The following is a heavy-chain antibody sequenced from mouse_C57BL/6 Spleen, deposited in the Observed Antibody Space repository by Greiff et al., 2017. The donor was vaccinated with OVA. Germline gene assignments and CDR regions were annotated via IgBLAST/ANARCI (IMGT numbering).Heavy chain of an antibody. CDR2: IDPYDSYT. Sequence: QVQLQQPGAELVKPGASVKLSCKASGYTFTSYWMQWVHQRPGQGLEWIGEIDPYDSYTTYNQPFKGKAKLTVDTTSSTAYMQLISLTSEDSAVYYCARARGSSLGFAYWGQGTLVTVSA. D-gene: IGHD1-1*01. CDR1: GYTFTSYW. V-gene: IGHV1-50*01. CDR3: ARARGSSLGFAY. J-gene: IGHJ3*01.